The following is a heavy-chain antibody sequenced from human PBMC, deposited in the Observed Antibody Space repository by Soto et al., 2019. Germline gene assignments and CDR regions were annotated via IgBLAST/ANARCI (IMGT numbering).Heavy chain of an antibody. CDR2: INTYNGMT. J-gene: IGHJ4*02. V-gene: IGHV1-18*01. Sequence: QVQLVQSGGEVKKPGASVTVSCKASGYTFINYHITWGRQAPGQGLEWMAWINTYNGMTDYAQKFQGRVTMTRDTSTGTAYMELRNLGSDDTAVYFCAKSPRGEMATDWGQGTLVTVSS. CDR3: AKSPRGEMATD. D-gene: IGHD5-12*01. CDR1: GYTFINYH.